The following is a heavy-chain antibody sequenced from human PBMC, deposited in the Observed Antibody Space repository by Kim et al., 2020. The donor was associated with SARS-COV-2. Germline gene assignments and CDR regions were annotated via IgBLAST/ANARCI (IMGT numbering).Heavy chain of an antibody. CDR2: INPSGGST. CDR3: ARDHRRRGEAARRFDP. V-gene: IGHV1-46*01. D-gene: IGHD6-6*01. Sequence: ASVKVSCKASGYTFTSYYMHWVRQAPGQGLEWMGIINPSGGSTSYAQKFQGRVTMTRDTSTSTVYMELSSLRSEDTAVYYCARDHRRRGEAARRFDPWGQGTLVTVSS. CDR1: GYTFTSYY. J-gene: IGHJ5*02.